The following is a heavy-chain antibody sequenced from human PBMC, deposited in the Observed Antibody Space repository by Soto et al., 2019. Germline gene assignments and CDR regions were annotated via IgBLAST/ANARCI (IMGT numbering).Heavy chain of an antibody. Sequence: PGESLKISCKGSGYSFTSYWIGWVRQMPGKGLEWMGIIYPGDSDTRYSPSFQGQVTISADKSISTAYLQWSSLKASDTAMYYCARSMVRGVIPYYSGMDVWGQGTTVTVYS. J-gene: IGHJ6*02. V-gene: IGHV5-51*01. CDR3: ARSMVRGVIPYYSGMDV. CDR2: IYPGDSDT. CDR1: GYSFTSYW. D-gene: IGHD3-10*01.